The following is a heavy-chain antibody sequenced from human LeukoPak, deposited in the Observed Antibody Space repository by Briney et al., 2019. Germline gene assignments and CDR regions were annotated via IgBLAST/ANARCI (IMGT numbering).Heavy chain of an antibody. CDR2: IHHSGYT. CDR1: GDAISSGNY. V-gene: IGHV4-38-2*01. CDR3: ARMGSDH. D-gene: IGHD3-16*01. J-gene: IGHJ4*02. Sequence: SETLSLTCVVSGDAISSGNYWGWIRQPPEKGLEWIGNIHHSGYTNYNPSLKSRVTISVDTSKNQFSLKMKSVTAADTAVYYCARMGSDHWGQGTLVTVSS.